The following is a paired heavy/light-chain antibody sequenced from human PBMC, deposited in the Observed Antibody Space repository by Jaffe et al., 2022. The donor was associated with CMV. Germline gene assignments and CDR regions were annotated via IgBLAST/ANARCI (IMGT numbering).Heavy chain of an antibody. CDR1: GFTVNNNY. D-gene: IGHD6-13*01. J-gene: IGHJ4*02. CDR3: ASIAALGTDYFDY. CDR2: IYSGGAT. V-gene: IGHV3-66*01. Sequence: EVQLVESGGGLVQPGGSLRLSCAASGFTVNNNYINWVRQAPGKGLEWVSIIYSGGATYYADSVKGRFTISRDNSKNTLYLQMNSLRAEDTALYYCASIAALGTDYFDYWGQGTLVTVSS.
Light chain of an antibody. CDR2: RNN. J-gene: IGLJ1*01. V-gene: IGLV1-44*01. CDR3: AAWDDSLNGYV. Sequence: QSVLTQPPSASGTPGQMVTISCSGSSSNIGSNPVNWYQQLPGTAPKLLIYRNNQRPSGVPDRFSGSKSGTSASLAISGLQSEDEADYYCAAWDDSLNGYVFGTGTKVTVL. CDR1: SSNIGSNP.